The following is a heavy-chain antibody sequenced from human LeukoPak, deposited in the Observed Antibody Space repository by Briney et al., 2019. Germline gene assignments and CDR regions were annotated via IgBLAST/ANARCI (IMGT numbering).Heavy chain of an antibody. CDR2: ISYDGSNK. J-gene: IGHJ3*02. V-gene: IGHV3-30*01. D-gene: IGHD2/OR15-2a*01. CDR3: ARGLSGGTLSDAFDI. CDR1: GFTFSSYA. Sequence: PGRSLRLSCAASGFTFSSYAVHWVRQAPGKGLEWVAVISYDGSNKYYADSVKGRFTISRDNSKNTLYLQMNSLRAEDTAVYYCARGLSGGTLSDAFDIWGQGTMVTVSS.